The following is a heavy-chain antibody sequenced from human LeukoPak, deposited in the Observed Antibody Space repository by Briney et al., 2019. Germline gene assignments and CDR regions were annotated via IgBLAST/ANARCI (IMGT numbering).Heavy chain of an antibody. CDR1: GGSVSSGSYY. J-gene: IGHJ4*02. D-gene: IGHD3-22*01. CDR2: IHSSGNS. Sequence: SETLSLTCTVSGGSVSSGSYYWGWVRQPPGTGLEWIGSIHSSGNSYCNPSLKSRVTLSVDTSKNQFSLKLSSVTAADRAVYYCAKHEGSYYDKSGYTFDFWGLGTLVTVSS. V-gene: IGHV4-39*01. CDR3: AKHEGSYYDKSGYTFDF.